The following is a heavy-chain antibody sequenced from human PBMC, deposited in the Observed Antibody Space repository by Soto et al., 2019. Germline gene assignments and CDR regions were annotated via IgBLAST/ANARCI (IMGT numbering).Heavy chain of an antibody. V-gene: IGHV5-51*01. CDR2: IYPGDSDT. CDR3: ARHLYDYLDC. J-gene: IGHJ4*02. D-gene: IGHD3-16*01. Sequence: PGEPLKISCKGSGYSFTNYWIGWVRQMPGKGLEWMGIIYPGDSDTRYSPSFQGQVTISVDKPINTAYLQWSSLKASDTAMYYCARHLYDYLDCWGQGTLVTVSS. CDR1: GYSFTNYW.